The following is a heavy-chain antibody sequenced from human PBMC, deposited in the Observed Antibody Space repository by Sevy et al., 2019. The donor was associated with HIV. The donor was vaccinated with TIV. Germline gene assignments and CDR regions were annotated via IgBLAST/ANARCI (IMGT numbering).Heavy chain of an antibody. J-gene: IGHJ6*02. CDR1: CDSISGYY. CDR2: IYYSRST. Sequence: SETLSLTCSVSCDSISGYYWSWIRQPPGKGLEWIGYIYYSRSTNYNPALKSRVTISKDTSNNQFSLKLGSVTAADTAVYYCARGSPQHYYGMDVWGQGTTVTVSS. CDR3: ARGSPQHYYGMDV. V-gene: IGHV4-59*12. D-gene: IGHD6-13*01.